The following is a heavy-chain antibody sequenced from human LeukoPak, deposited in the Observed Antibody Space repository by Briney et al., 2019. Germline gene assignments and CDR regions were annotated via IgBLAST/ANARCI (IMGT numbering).Heavy chain of an antibody. CDR2: ISGSGGST. V-gene: IGHV3-23*01. D-gene: IGHD6-13*01. J-gene: IGHJ4*02. Sequence: GGSLRLSCAASGFTFSSYAMSWFRQAPGKGLEWVSAISGSGGSTYYADSVKGRFTISRDNSKNTLYLQMNSLRAEDTAVYYCAKDGQYSSSFGGHHDYWGQGTLVTVSS. CDR1: GFTFSSYA. CDR3: AKDGQYSSSFGGHHDY.